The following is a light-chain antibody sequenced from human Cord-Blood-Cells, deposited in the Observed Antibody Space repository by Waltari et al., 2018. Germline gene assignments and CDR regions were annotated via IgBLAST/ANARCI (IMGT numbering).Light chain of an antibody. Sequence: DIQMPQSPSTLSASVRDRVHITCWASQSISSWLAWYQQKPGKAPKLLIYKASSLESGVPSRFSGSGSGTEFTLTISSLQPDDFATYYCQQYNSYSWTFGQGTKVEIK. V-gene: IGKV1-5*03. CDR3: QQYNSYSWT. CDR2: KAS. J-gene: IGKJ1*01. CDR1: QSISSW.